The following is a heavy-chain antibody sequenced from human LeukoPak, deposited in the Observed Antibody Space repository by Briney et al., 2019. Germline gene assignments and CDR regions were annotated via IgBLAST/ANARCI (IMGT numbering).Heavy chain of an antibody. D-gene: IGHD2-21*01. CDR1: GFTLSNYG. CDR2: IGSNGANT. CDR3: ARWSGAYDC. J-gene: IGHJ4*02. V-gene: IGHV3-64*01. Sequence: GGSLRLSCTASGFTLSNYGMHWVRQAPGKGLEYVSAIGSNGANTYYANSVWGRFTISRDTSKNTLYLQMGSLRAEDMAAYFCARWSGAYDCWGQGALVTVSS.